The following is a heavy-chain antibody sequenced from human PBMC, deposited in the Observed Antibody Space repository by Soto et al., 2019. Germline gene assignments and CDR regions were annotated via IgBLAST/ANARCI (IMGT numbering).Heavy chain of an antibody. V-gene: IGHV4-39*01. J-gene: IGHJ4*02. CDR3: ARLYGGSLFDY. CDR1: GGSISSSSYY. D-gene: IGHD2-15*01. CDR2: FYYSGST. Sequence: QLQLQESGPGLVKPSETLSPTCTVSGGSISSSSYYWGWIRQPPGKGLEWIGSFYYSGSTYYNPSLKSRVTISVDTSKNQFSLQLSSVTAADTAVYYCARLYGGSLFDYWGQGTLVTVSS.